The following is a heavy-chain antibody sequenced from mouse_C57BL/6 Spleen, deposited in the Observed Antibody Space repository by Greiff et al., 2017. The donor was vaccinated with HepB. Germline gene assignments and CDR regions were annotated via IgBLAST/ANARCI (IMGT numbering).Heavy chain of an antibody. CDR3: ARGIYYGNYEAWFAY. CDR2: IYPGSGST. Sequence: VQLQQPGAELVKPGASVKMSCKASGYTFTSYWITWVKQRPGQGLEWIGDIYPGSGSTNYNEKFKSKATLTVDTSSSTAYMQLSSLTSEDSAVYYCARGIYYGNYEAWFAYWGQGTLVTVSA. J-gene: IGHJ3*01. V-gene: IGHV1-55*01. D-gene: IGHD2-1*01. CDR1: GYTFTSYW.